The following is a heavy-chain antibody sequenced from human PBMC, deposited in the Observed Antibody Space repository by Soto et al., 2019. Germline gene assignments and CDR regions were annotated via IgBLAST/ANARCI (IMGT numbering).Heavy chain of an antibody. CDR3: ASPYCCGGCCFFNASAT. D-gene: IGHD2-21*01. CDR1: GGSISSSNW. CDR2: IYHSGST. Sequence: SETLSLTCAVSGGSISSSNWWSWVRQPPGKGLEWIGEIYHSGSTNYNPSLKSRVTISVDKSKNQFSLKLSSVTAADPAVYYCASPYCCGGCCFFNASATWGNCTLVPDAS. J-gene: IGHJ1*01. V-gene: IGHV4-4*02.